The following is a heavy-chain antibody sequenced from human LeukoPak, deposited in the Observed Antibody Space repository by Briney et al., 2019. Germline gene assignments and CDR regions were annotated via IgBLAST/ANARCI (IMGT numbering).Heavy chain of an antibody. D-gene: IGHD4-17*01. CDR1: GFTFSNYW. CDR2: INSDGSST. Sequence: PGGSLRLSCAASGFTFSNYWMNWVRQAPGKGLVRVSRINSDGSSTSYADSVKGRFTISRDNAKNTLYLQMNSLRAEDTAVYYCARRGAVTYAFDIWGQGTMVTVSS. J-gene: IGHJ3*02. CDR3: ARRGAVTYAFDI. V-gene: IGHV3-74*01.